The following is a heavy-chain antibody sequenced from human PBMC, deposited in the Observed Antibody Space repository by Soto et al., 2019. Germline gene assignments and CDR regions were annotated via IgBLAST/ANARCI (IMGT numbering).Heavy chain of an antibody. D-gene: IGHD3-22*01. CDR1: GFTFHYYW. CDR2: VKPDGSAT. Sequence: GGSLRLSCAASGFTFHYYWMTWVRQAPGKGLEWVANVKPDGSATFYADSLKGRFTVSRDNANNSVSLQMHRLRADDTAVYYCARDRERVTVNGGIALGAMQVSGPVSTVTVFS. V-gene: IGHV3-7*03. CDR3: ARDRERVTVNGGIALGAMQV. J-gene: IGHJ6*02.